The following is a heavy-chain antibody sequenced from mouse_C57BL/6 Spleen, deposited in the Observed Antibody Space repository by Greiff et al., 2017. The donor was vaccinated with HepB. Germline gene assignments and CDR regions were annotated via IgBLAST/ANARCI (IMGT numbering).Heavy chain of an antibody. CDR1: GYTFTSYW. Sequence: VQLQQSGAELVMPGASVKLSCKASGYTFTSYWMHWVKQRPGQGLEWIGEIDPSDSYTNYNQKFKGKSTLTVDKSSSTAYMQLSSLTSEDSAVYYCARGVTTGAGCYAMDYWGQGTSVTVAS. CDR3: ARGVTTGAGCYAMDY. D-gene: IGHD1-1*01. J-gene: IGHJ4*01. CDR2: IDPSDSYT. V-gene: IGHV1-69*01.